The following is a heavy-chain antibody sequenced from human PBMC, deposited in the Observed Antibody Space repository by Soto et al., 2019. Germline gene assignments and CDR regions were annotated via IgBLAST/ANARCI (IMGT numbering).Heavy chain of an antibody. CDR3: AKDGEGRYCSGGSCYSGDAFDI. D-gene: IGHD2-15*01. CDR2: ISGSGGST. V-gene: IGHV3-23*01. J-gene: IGHJ3*02. Sequence: EVQLLESGGGLVQPGGSLRLSCAASGFTFSSYAMSWVRQAPGKGLEWVSAISGSGGSTYYADSVKGRFTISRDNSKNTLYLQMNSLRAEDTAVYYCAKDGEGRYCSGGSCYSGDAFDIWGQGTMVTVSS. CDR1: GFTFSSYA.